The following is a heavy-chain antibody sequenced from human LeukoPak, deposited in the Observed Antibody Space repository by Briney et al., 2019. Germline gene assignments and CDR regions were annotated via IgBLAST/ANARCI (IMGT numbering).Heavy chain of an antibody. CDR3: ARLVPEYYDSSGHTDYFDD. J-gene: IGHJ4*02. CDR2: IYYSGST. CDR1: GGSISGYY. Sequence: SETLSLTCTVSGGSISGYYWSWIRQPPGKGLEWIGYIYYSGSTNYNPSLKSRVTISVDTSKNQFSLKLSSVTAADTAVYYCARLVPEYYDSSGHTDYFDDWGQGTLVTVSS. V-gene: IGHV4-59*01. D-gene: IGHD3-22*01.